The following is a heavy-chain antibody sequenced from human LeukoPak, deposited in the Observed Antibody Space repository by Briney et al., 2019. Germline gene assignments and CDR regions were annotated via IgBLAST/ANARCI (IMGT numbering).Heavy chain of an antibody. CDR1: GFIFDDYA. Sequence: SLXXXCAASGFIFDDYAMHWVRQAPGKGLEWVSGISWNSGSIGYADSVKGRFTISRDNAKNSLYLQMNSLRAEDTALYYCAKDIGYYYDSSGYPDFDYWGQGTLVTVSS. CDR2: ISWNSGSI. D-gene: IGHD3-22*01. V-gene: IGHV3-9*01. J-gene: IGHJ4*02. CDR3: AKDIGYYYDSSGYPDFDY.